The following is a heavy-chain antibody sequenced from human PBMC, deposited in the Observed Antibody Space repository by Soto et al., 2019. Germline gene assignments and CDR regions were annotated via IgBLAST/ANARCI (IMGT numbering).Heavy chain of an antibody. CDR2: IYWNDDK. CDR1: GFSLSTSGVG. CDR3: AQTLPDWLFFDY. V-gene: IGHV2-5*01. J-gene: IGHJ4*02. D-gene: IGHD3-9*01. Sequence: QITLKESGPTLVKPTQTLTLTCTFSGFSLSTSGVGVGWIRQPPGKALEWLALIYWNDDKRYSPSLKSRLTIAKDTSKNQVVLTMTNMDPVDTATYCCAQTLPDWLFFDYWGQGTLVTVSS.